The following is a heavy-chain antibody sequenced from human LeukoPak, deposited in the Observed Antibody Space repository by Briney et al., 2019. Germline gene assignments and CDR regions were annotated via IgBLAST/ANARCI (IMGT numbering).Heavy chain of an antibody. V-gene: IGHV3-21*01. CDR2: ISSSSTLI. J-gene: IGHJ4*02. CDR3: ARVSYGDSGYFDY. D-gene: IGHD4-17*01. Sequence: GGSLRLSCAASGFTFSSYSMFWVRQAPGKGLEWVSSISSSSTLIYYADSVKGRFTISRDNAKNSLYLQMNSLRAEDTAVYYCARVSYGDSGYFDYWGQGTLVTVSS. CDR1: GFTFSSYS.